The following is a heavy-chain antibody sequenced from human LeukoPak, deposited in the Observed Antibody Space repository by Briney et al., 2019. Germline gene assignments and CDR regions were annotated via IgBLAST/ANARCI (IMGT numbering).Heavy chain of an antibody. CDR3: ARVSRGQLVRDAFDI. CDR1: GYTFTSYY. CDR2: INPSGGST. V-gene: IGHV1-46*01. D-gene: IGHD6-6*01. J-gene: IGHJ3*02. Sequence: ASVTVSCKASGYTFTSYYMHWVRQAPGQGLEWMGIINPSGGSTSYAQKFQGRVTMTRDISTSTVYMELSSLRSEDTAVYYCARVSRGQLVRDAFDIWGQGTMVTVSS.